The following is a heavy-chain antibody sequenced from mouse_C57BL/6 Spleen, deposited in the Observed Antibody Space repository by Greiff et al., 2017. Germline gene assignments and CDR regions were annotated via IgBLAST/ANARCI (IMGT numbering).Heavy chain of an antibody. J-gene: IGHJ2*01. CDR3: AIYGYDGEYYFDY. D-gene: IGHD2-2*01. V-gene: IGHV3-6*01. Sequence: VQLQESGPGLVKPSQSLSLTCSVTGYSITSGYYWNWIRQFPGNKLEWMGYISYDGSNNYNPSLKNRITITRDTSKNQFFLKLNSVTTEDTATYDYAIYGYDGEYYFDYWGQGTTLTVSS. CDR1: GYSITSGYY. CDR2: ISYDGSN.